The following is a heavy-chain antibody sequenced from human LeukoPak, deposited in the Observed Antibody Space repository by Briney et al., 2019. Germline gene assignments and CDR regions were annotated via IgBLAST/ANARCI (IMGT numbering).Heavy chain of an antibody. Sequence: ASVKVSCKASGYTFTIYAMNWVRQAPGQGLEWMGWINTNTGNPTYAQGFTGRFVFSLDTSVSTAYLQISSLKAEDTAVYYCARGVIRYSSGWRTTGDYWGQGTLVTVSS. D-gene: IGHD6-19*01. CDR3: ARGVIRYSSGWRTTGDY. V-gene: IGHV7-4-1*02. CDR2: INTNTGNP. J-gene: IGHJ4*02. CDR1: GYTFTIYA.